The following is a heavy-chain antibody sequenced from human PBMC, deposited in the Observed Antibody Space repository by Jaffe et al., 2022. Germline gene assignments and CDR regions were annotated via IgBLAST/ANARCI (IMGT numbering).Heavy chain of an antibody. Sequence: QVQLQESGPGLVKPSETLSLTCTVSGGSISSYYWSWIRQPPGKGLEWIGYIYYSGSTNYNPSLKSRVTISVDTSKNQFSLKLSSVTAADTAVYYCASLYSSSWQGFINYYMDVWGKGTTVTVSS. V-gene: IGHV4-59*01. CDR3: ASLYSSSWQGFINYYMDV. CDR2: IYYSGST. D-gene: IGHD6-13*01. CDR1: GGSISSYY. J-gene: IGHJ6*03.